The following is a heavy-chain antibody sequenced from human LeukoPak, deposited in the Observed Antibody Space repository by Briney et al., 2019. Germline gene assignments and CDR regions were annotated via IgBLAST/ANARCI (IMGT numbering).Heavy chain of an antibody. Sequence: GGSLRLSCAASGFTVSSNYGSWVRQAPGKGLEWVSVIYSGGITDYADSVKDRFTISRDSSKNTLYLQMNSLRAEDTAVYYCARVSQWLPDYWGQGTLVTVSS. CDR2: IYSGGIT. CDR3: ARVSQWLPDY. CDR1: GFTVSSNY. J-gene: IGHJ4*02. D-gene: IGHD6-19*01. V-gene: IGHV3-66*01.